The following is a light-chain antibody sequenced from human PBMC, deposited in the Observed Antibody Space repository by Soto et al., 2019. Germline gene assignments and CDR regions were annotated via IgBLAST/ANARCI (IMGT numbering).Light chain of an antibody. J-gene: IGKJ1*01. CDR1: QSFSSN. V-gene: IGKV3-15*01. CDR3: QQYNNWPPA. Sequence: EIVMTQSPATLSVSPGERATLSCRTSQSFSSNLAWYQQKPGQAPRLLIYGASTRATNIPARFSGSGSGTEFTLTISSLQSEDFAVYYCQQYNNWPPAFGQGTKVDIK. CDR2: GAS.